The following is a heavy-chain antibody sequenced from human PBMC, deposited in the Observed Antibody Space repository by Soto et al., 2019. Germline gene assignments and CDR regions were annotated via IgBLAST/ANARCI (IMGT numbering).Heavy chain of an antibody. D-gene: IGHD3-22*01. J-gene: IGHJ3*01. V-gene: IGHV3-33*01. CDR1: GFTFTSHG. Sequence: QVLLVESGGGVVQPGRSLRLSCAASGFTFTSHGMHWVRQAPGQGLEWIAVIWYDGKPTYYADYVRGRFTISRDNSQNTLYWKLNSLRAEDSAVYFCARDFHYDSSGGLDFWGLGTMVTVSS. CDR3: ARDFHYDSSGGLDF. CDR2: IWYDGKPT.